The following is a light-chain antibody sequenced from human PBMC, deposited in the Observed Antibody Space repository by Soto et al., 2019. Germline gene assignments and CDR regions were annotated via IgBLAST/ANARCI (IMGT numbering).Light chain of an antibody. Sequence: DIQMTQSPSSLSASVGDRVTLSCRASQAIGNDLGWYQRKEGTAPKRLIFSVSSLQSGVPSRFSGSGSGTEFTLTINTLQPEDFAVYFCQQTYMVPYTFGQGTKVEI. CDR2: SVS. CDR3: QQTYMVPYT. CDR1: QAIGND. V-gene: IGKV1-17*01. J-gene: IGKJ2*01.